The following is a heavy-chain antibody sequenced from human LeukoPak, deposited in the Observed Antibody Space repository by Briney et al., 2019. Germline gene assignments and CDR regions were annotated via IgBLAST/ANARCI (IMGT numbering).Heavy chain of an antibody. Sequence: ASVKVSCKASGYTFTVQYMHWVRQAPGKGLEWIGLIKPNSGATSYAQQYQGRVTMTRDTSINAAYMDLSSLTSDDTAVYYCLTDQARGQGTLVTVS. V-gene: IGHV1-2*02. CDR1: GYTFTVQY. D-gene: IGHD3-9*01. CDR3: LTDQA. J-gene: IGHJ1*01. CDR2: IKPNSGAT.